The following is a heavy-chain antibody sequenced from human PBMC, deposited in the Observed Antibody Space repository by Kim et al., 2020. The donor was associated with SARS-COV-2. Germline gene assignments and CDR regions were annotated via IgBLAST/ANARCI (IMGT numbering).Heavy chain of an antibody. CDR1: GGSISSGGYY. Sequence: SETLSLTCTVSGGSISSGGYYWSWIRQHPGKGLEWIGYIYYSGSTYYNPSLKSRVTISVDTSKNQFSLKLSSVTAADTAVYYCARTVVVVAATLGFNWFAPWGQGTLITVSS. D-gene: IGHD2-15*01. J-gene: IGHJ5*02. V-gene: IGHV4-31*03. CDR3: ARTVVVVAATLGFNWFAP. CDR2: IYYSGST.